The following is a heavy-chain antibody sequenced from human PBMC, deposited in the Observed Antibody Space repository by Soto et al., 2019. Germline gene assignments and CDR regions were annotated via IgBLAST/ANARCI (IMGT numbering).Heavy chain of an antibody. J-gene: IGHJ4*02. CDR1: EGTFSSYA. CDR2: IIPIFGTA. D-gene: IGHD3-3*01. V-gene: IGHV1-69*01. Sequence: QVQLVQSGAEVKKPGSSVKVSCKASEGTFSSYAISWVRQAPGQGLEWMGGIIPIFGTANYAQKFQGRVTITADESTSTAYMELSSLRSEDTAVYYCASSLTYYDFWSGTIFDYWGQGTLVTVSS. CDR3: ASSLTYYDFWSGTIFDY.